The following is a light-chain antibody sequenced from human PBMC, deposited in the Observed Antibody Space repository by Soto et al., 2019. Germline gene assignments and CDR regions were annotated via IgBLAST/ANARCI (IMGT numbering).Light chain of an antibody. Sequence: VLTQPASVSGSPGQSITISCTGTSSDVGGYNYVSWYQHHPGKAPKLIIYDVTNRPSGVSNPFSGSESGNTASLTVSGLQPEDEADYYCSSYTTSNTRQIVFGTGTKVTVL. CDR3: SSYTTSNTRQIV. V-gene: IGLV2-14*03. CDR2: DVT. CDR1: SSDVGGYNY. J-gene: IGLJ1*01.